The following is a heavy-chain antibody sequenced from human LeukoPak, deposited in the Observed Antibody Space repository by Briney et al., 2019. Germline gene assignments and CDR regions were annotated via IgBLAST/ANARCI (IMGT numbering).Heavy chain of an antibody. D-gene: IGHD2-15*01. CDR3: ANDIVVVVAAAVEYFQH. J-gene: IGHJ1*01. V-gene: IGHV3-7*03. CDR2: IKQDGSEK. CDR1: GFTFSSYW. Sequence: GGSLRLSCAASGFTFSSYWMSWVRQAPGKGLEWVANIKQDGSEKYYVDSVKGRFTISRDNAKNSLYLQMNSLRAEDTAVYYCANDIVVVVAAAVEYFQHWGQGTLVTVSS.